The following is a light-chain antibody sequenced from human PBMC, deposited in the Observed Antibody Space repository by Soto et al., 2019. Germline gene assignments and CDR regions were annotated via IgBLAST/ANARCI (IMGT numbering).Light chain of an antibody. CDR2: VAS. J-gene: IGKJ5*01. CDR1: QSVSSSY. Sequence: EIVLTQSPGTLSLSPGERATLSCRASQSVSSSYLAWYQQKPDQAPRLLIYVASSRATGIPDRFSGSGAGTDFTLTISRLEPEDFAVYYCQQYGSSRVTFGQGTRLEIK. V-gene: IGKV3-20*01. CDR3: QQYGSSRVT.